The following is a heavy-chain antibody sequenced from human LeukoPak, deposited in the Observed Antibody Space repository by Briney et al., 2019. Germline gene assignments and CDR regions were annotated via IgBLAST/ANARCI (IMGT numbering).Heavy chain of an antibody. J-gene: IGHJ4*02. CDR3: AREISAYDSYYSH. D-gene: IGHD5-12*01. CDR2: IRSKPNNYAT. Sequence: PGGSLRLSCIASGFTFSASDLHWVRQASGKGLEWVGRIRSKPNNYATTYSASVKGRFTISRDNAKNTLYLQLNSLRAEDTAVYYCAREISAYDSYYSHWGQGTLVTVSS. CDR1: GFTFSASD. V-gene: IGHV3-73*01.